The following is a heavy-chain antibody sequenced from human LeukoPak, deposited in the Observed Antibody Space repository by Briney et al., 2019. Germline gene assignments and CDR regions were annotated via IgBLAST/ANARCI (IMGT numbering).Heavy chain of an antibody. Sequence: SETLSLTCAVYGGSFSGYYWSWIRQPPGKGLEWIGEINHSGSTNYNPSLKSRVTISVDTSKNQFSLKLSSVTAADTAVYYCAGEYYDSSGCYGMDVWGQGTTVTVSS. D-gene: IGHD3-22*01. CDR2: INHSGST. V-gene: IGHV4-34*01. CDR3: AGEYYDSSGCYGMDV. CDR1: GGSFSGYY. J-gene: IGHJ6*02.